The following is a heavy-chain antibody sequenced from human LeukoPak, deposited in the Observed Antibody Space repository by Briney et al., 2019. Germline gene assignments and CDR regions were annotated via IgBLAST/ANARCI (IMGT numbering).Heavy chain of an antibody. D-gene: IGHD3-3*01. Sequence: GASVKVSCKASGGTFSSYAISWVRQAPGQGLEWMGGIIPIFGTANYAQKFQGRVTITADESTSTAYMELSSLRSEDTAVYYCARGVLRFLEWFGIWGQGTMVTVSS. CDR3: ARGVLRFLEWFGI. J-gene: IGHJ3*02. CDR2: IIPIFGTA. V-gene: IGHV1-69*13. CDR1: GGTFSSYA.